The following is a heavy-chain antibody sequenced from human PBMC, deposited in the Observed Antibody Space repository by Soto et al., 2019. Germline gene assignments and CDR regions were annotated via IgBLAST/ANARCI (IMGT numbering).Heavy chain of an antibody. CDR1: GGSISSSNYY. J-gene: IGHJ5*02. Sequence: QLQLQESGPGLVKPSETLSLTCTVSGGSISSSNYYWAWIRQPPGKGLEWIGSILDSGFTYYNPSLKSRVTLSVDTSKNQFSLRLSSVTAADTAIYQCARYAALNSGNNWFDPWGQGTLVTVST. CDR3: ARYAALNSGNNWFDP. CDR2: ILDSGFT. D-gene: IGHD3-10*01. V-gene: IGHV4-39*01.